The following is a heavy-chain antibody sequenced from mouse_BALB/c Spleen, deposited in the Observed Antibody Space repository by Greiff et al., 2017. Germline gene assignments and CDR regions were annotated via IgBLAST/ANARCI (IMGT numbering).Heavy chain of an antibody. J-gene: IGHJ3*01. D-gene: IGHD3-3*01. CDR1: GYTFTSYW. V-gene: IGHV1-69*02. CDR3: TGDGFAY. CDR2: IYPSDSYT. Sequence: VQLQQSGAELVRPGASVKLSCKASGYTFTSYWINWVKQRPGQGLEWIGNIYPSDSYTNYNQKFKDKATLTVDKSSSTAYMQLSSPTSEDSAVYYCTGDGFAYWGQGTLVTVSA.